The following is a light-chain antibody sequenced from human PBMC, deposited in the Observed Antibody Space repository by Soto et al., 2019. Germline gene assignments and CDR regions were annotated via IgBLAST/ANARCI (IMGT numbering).Light chain of an antibody. CDR3: HQYGTSPRT. Sequence: EIVLTQSPGTLSLSPGERATLSCRASQSVSSSNLAWYQQQPGQAPRLLIYGTSERATGIPDRFSGSGSGTDFTLTISRLEPEDCAVYYCHQYGTSPRTFGQGTKVEIK. CDR2: GTS. V-gene: IGKV3-20*01. J-gene: IGKJ1*01. CDR1: QSVSSSN.